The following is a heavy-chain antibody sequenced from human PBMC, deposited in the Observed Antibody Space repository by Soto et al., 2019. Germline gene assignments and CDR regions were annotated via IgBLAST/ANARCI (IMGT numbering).Heavy chain of an antibody. V-gene: IGHV4-39*02. D-gene: IGHD3-22*01. CDR3: AIPPPIEVAGPDY. J-gene: IGHJ4*02. Sequence: SETLSLTCTVSGGSISGSPYHWGWIRQPPGKGLEWIGSIGDDGRVYYNPSLRGRATLLVDTSNNRLSLNLNSVTAADTAVYYYAIPPPIEVAGPDYWGQGILVTVSS. CDR1: GGSISGSPYH. CDR2: IGDDGRV.